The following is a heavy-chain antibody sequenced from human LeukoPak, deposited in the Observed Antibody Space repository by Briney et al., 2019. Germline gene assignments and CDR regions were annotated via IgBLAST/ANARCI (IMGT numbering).Heavy chain of an antibody. V-gene: IGHV3-23*01. CDR1: GLTFSSYG. CDR3: ARGFGIR. D-gene: IGHD3-10*01. J-gene: IGHJ4*02. CDR2: ISGSGGST. Sequence: GGSLRLSCAASGLTFSSYGMIWVRQAPGRGLEWVSAISGSGGSTYYADSVKGRFTISRDNSKNTLYLQMNSLRAEDTAVYYCARGFGIRGGQGTLVTVSS.